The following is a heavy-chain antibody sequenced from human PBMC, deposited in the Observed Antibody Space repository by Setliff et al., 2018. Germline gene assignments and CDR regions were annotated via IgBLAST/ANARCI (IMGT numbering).Heavy chain of an antibody. Sequence: SETLSLTCDVSGGSISSYYWSWIRQPPGKGLEWIGHIYIGGSANYNPSLKSRVTMSIDTSKNQFSLKLNSVTAADMAVYYCAREQWLDPPGYYYMDVWAKGTTVTVSS. CDR1: GGSISSYY. V-gene: IGHV4-4*07. CDR2: IYIGGSA. J-gene: IGHJ6*03. D-gene: IGHD6-19*01. CDR3: AREQWLDPPGYYYMDV.